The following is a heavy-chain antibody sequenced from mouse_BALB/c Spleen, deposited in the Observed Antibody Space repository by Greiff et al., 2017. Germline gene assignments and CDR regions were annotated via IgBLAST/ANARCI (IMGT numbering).Heavy chain of an antibody. D-gene: IGHD2-4*01. Sequence: EVQLQESGPGLVKPSQSLSLTCSVTGYSITSGYYWNWIRQFPGNKLEWMGYISYDGSNNYNPSLKNRISITRDTSKNQFFLKLNSVTTEDTATYYCARGVYDYDAYYAMDYWGQGTSVTVSS. J-gene: IGHJ4*01. CDR2: ISYDGSN. CDR3: ARGVYDYDAYYAMDY. V-gene: IGHV3-6*02. CDR1: GYSITSGYY.